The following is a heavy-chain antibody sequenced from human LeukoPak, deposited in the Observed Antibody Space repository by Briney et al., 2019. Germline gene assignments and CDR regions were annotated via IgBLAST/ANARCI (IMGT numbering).Heavy chain of an antibody. CDR2: IYYSGST. Sequence: PSQTLSPTCTVSGGSISSGGYYWSWIRPHPGKGLEGIGYIYYSGSTYYNPSLKSGVTLSVDTSKNQFSLKVSSVTAADTAVYYCARRSTVTTNFDYWGQGTLVTVSS. J-gene: IGHJ4*02. CDR3: ARRSTVTTNFDY. D-gene: IGHD4-17*01. V-gene: IGHV4-31*03. CDR1: GGSISSGGYY.